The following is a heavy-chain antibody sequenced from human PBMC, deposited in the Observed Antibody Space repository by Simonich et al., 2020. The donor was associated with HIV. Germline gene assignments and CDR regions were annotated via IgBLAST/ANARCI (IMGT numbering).Heavy chain of an antibody. D-gene: IGHD3-10*01. CDR3: ARDRGYDAFDI. Sequence: EVQLVESGGGLVQPVGSLRLSCAASGFTFSSSWMTWVRQARGQGLEWVANIKEDGSEKYYVDSVKGRFTISRDNAKNSLDLQMNSLRVEDTAVYYCARDRGYDAFDIWGLGTTVTVSS. CDR2: IKEDGSEK. J-gene: IGHJ3*02. CDR1: GFTFSSSW. V-gene: IGHV3-7*01.